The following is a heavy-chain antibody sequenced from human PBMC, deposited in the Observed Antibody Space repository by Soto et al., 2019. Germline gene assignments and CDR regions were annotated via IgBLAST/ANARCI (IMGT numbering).Heavy chain of an antibody. CDR2: ISSHSSTM. CDR1: GFTFSSYS. D-gene: IGHD3-9*01. V-gene: IGHV3-48*01. Sequence: GGSLRLSCAVSGFTFSSYSMNWVRQAPGKGLEWISYISSHSSTMYYADAVRGRFTISRDNAKNSLFLQMNSLRAEDTAVFYCARLRYFDWSFDYWGQGTLVTVSS. CDR3: ARLRYFDWSFDY. J-gene: IGHJ4*02.